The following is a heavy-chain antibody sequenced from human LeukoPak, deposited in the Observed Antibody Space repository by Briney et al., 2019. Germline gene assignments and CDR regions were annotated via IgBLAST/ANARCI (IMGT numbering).Heavy chain of an antibody. CDR1: GFTFSSYG. CDR2: IWYDGSNK. D-gene: IGHD5-24*01. V-gene: IGHV3-33*01. J-gene: IGHJ4*02. CDR3: ARDRDGRFDY. Sequence: GRSLRLSCAASGFTFSSYGMHWVRQAPGKGLEWVAVIWYDGSNKYYADSVKGRFTISRDNYKNTLYLQMNSLRAEDTAVYYCARDRDGRFDYWGQGTLVTVSS.